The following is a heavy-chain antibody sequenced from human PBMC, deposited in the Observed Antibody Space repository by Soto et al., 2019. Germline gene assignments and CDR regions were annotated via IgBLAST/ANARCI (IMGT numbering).Heavy chain of an antibody. V-gene: IGHV4-4*02. Sequence: QVQLQESGPGLVQPSGTLSLTCAVSGDSINNSHWWSWVRQTPGKGLEWIGETYHSGTTNYNPSLKTRVTISIDKSQNQFSLQMNSVTAADTAVYYCAREVNSSPARGPNWFDPWGQGTLVTVSS. D-gene: IGHD6-13*01. J-gene: IGHJ5*02. CDR3: AREVNSSPARGPNWFDP. CDR1: GDSINNSHW. CDR2: TYHSGTT.